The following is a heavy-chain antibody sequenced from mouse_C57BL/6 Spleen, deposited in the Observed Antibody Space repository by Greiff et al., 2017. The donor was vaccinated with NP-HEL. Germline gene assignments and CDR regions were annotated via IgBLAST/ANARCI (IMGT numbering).Heavy chain of an antibody. D-gene: IGHD2-3*01. J-gene: IGHJ3*01. CDR2: ISSGSSTI. CDR3: ARPDGYYVGWFAY. Sequence: EVMLVESGGGLVKPGGSLKLSCAASGFTFSDYGMHWVRQAPEKGLEWVAYISSGSSTIYYADTVKGRFTISRDNAKNTLFLQMTSLRSEDTAMYYCARPDGYYVGWFAYWGQGTLVTVSA. CDR1: GFTFSDYG. V-gene: IGHV5-17*01.